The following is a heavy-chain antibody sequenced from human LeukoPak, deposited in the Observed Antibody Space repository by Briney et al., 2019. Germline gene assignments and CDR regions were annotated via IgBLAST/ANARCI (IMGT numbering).Heavy chain of an antibody. Sequence: EGSLRLSCAASGFTFSSYAMHWVRQAPGKGLEWVAVISYDGSNKYYADSVKGRFTISRDNSKNTLYLQMNSLRAEDTAVYYCARDKWPYGDFQGSAFDIWGQGTMVTVSS. V-gene: IGHV3-30*01. J-gene: IGHJ3*02. CDR2: ISYDGSNK. D-gene: IGHD4-17*01. CDR3: ARDKWPYGDFQGSAFDI. CDR1: GFTFSSYA.